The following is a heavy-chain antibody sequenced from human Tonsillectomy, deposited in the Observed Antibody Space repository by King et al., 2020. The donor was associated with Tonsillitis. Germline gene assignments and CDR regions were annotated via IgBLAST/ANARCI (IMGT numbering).Heavy chain of an antibody. V-gene: IGHV4-34*01. D-gene: IGHD2-2*01. CDR1: GGSFCGYY. Sequence: VQLQQWGAGLLKPSETLSLTCAVYGGSFCGYYCSGIRQPPGPGLEWIGEMNRSGGTNDNPYLKGGVNISVNTSQNQVSLDVASVTAADTALYYCARGEFSRALDYWGQGTLVTVSS. J-gene: IGHJ4*02. CDR2: MNRSGGT. CDR3: ARGEFSRALDY.